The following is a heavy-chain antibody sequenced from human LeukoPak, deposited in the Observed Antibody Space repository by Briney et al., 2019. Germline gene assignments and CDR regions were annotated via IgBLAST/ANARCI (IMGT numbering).Heavy chain of an antibody. CDR3: ARDGLPPYCSGGSCYPGLFDY. V-gene: IGHV1-18*01. CDR2: ISAYNGNT. CDR1: GYTFTSYG. J-gene: IGHJ4*02. D-gene: IGHD2-15*01. Sequence: ASVKVSCKASGYTFTSYGISWVRQAPGQGLEWMGWISAYNGNTNYAQKLQGRVTMTTDTSTSTAYMELRSLRSDDTAVYYCARDGLPPYCSGGSCYPGLFDYWGQGTLVTVSS.